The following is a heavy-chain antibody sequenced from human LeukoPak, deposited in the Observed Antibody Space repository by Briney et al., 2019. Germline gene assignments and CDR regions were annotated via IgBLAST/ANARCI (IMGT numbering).Heavy chain of an antibody. D-gene: IGHD3-3*01. J-gene: IGHJ4*02. V-gene: IGHV1-8*01. CDR2: MNPNSGNT. CDR1: GYTFTSYD. Sequence: ASVKVSCKASGYTFTSYDINWVRRATGQGLEWMGWMNPNSGNTGYAQKFQGRVTMTRNTSISTAYMELSSLRSEDTAVYYCARGSTYYDFWSGYYISPYYFDYWGQGTLVTVSS. CDR3: ARGSTYYDFWSGYYISPYYFDY.